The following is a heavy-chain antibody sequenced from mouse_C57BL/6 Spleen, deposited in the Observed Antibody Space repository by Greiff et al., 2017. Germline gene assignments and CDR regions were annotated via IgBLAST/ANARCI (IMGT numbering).Heavy chain of an antibody. V-gene: IGHV2-5*01. CDR3: AKVVSDQGGGNV. CDR2: IWRGGST. J-gene: IGHJ1*03. D-gene: IGHD1-1*02. Sequence: VQLKQSGPGLVQPSQSLSITCTGSGLSLTSHGVHWVRPSPGTGLVWLGVIWRGGSTDYNAAFMSRMSITKENSKSQVFFKMSSLLADDTAIYYFAKVVSDQGGGNVWGTGTTVTVSS. CDR1: GLSLTSHG.